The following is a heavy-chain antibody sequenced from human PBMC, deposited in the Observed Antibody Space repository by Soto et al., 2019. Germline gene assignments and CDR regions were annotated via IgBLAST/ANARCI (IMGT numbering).Heavy chain of an antibody. D-gene: IGHD3-10*01. Sequence: ASVKVSCKASGYTFTSYGISWVRQAPGQGLEWMGWISAYNGNTNYAQKLQGRVTMTTDTSTSTAYMELRSLRSDDTAVYYCARVMADYYGSGSNEDYWGQGTLVTVSS. J-gene: IGHJ4*02. V-gene: IGHV1-18*01. CDR2: ISAYNGNT. CDR1: GYTFTSYG. CDR3: ARVMADYYGSGSNEDY.